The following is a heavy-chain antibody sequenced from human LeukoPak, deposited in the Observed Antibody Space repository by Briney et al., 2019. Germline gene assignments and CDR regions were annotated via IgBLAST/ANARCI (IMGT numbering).Heavy chain of an antibody. Sequence: GGSLRLSCAASGFTVSTNYMSWVRQAPGKGLEWVSVIYSGGTTYYADSVKGRLTISRDNSKKTLYLQMNTLRAEDTAVYYCARDRGGSRSDCWGQGTLVTVSS. CDR3: ARDRGGSRSDC. J-gene: IGHJ4*02. CDR1: GFTVSTNY. D-gene: IGHD6-13*01. CDR2: IYSGGTT. V-gene: IGHV3-66*01.